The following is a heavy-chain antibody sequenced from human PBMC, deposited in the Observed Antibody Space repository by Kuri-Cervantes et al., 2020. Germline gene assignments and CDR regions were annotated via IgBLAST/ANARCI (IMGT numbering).Heavy chain of an antibody. CDR2: IWYDGSGK. D-gene: IGHD3-16*01. V-gene: IGHV3-33*01. CDR3: ATILTGEGMDV. J-gene: IGHJ6*02. CDR1: GFTFSSYG. Sequence: GESLKISCAASGFTFSSYGMHWVRQAPGKGLEWVAVIWYDGSGKHHAGSVKGRFTISRDNSKNTLYLQMNSLRAEDTAVYYCATILTGEGMDVWGQGTTVTVSS.